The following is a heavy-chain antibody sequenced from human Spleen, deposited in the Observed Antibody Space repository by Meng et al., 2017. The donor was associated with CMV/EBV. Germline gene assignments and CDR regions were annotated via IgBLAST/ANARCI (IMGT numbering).Heavy chain of an antibody. D-gene: IGHD2-15*01. J-gene: IGHJ4*02. CDR3: AKDRCTSVSCHSDY. Sequence: SGFSFSTYWMSWVRQAPGKGLEWVANINQDGGEKYYVDSVKGRFTISRDNAKNLLSLQMHSLRAEDTAVYYCAKDRCTSVSCHSDYWGQGTLVTVSS. CDR1: GFSFSTYW. CDR2: INQDGGEK. V-gene: IGHV3-7*03.